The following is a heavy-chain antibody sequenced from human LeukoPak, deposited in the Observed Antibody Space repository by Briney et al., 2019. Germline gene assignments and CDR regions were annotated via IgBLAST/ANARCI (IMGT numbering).Heavy chain of an antibody. V-gene: IGHV3-73*01. Sequence: GGSLRLSCAASGLAFSGSAMHWVRQAPGKGLEWVGRIRSNANSYATSYAVSVKGRFTISREDSKNTAYLQMNSLKTEDTAVYYCTNYDSSGPAFQHWGQGTLVTVSS. CDR3: TNYDSSGPAFQH. J-gene: IGHJ1*01. CDR1: GLAFSGSA. CDR2: IRSNANSYAT. D-gene: IGHD3-22*01.